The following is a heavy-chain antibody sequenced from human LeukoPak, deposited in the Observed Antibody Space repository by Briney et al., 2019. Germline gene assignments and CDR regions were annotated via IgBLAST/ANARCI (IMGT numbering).Heavy chain of an antibody. D-gene: IGHD3-3*01. CDR2: IYYSGST. V-gene: IGHV4-30-4*01. J-gene: IGHJ4*02. CDR3: ARANTYYDFWSIDY. Sequence: SETLSLTCTVSGGCISSGDYYWSWIRQPPGKGLEWIGYIYYSGSTYYNPSLKSRVTISVDTSKNQFSLKLSFVTAADTAVYYCARANTYYDFWSIDYWGQGTLVTVSS. CDR1: GGCISSGDYY.